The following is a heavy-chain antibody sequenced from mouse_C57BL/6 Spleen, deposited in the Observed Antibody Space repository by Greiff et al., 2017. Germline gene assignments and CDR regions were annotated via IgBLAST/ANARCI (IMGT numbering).Heavy chain of an antibody. J-gene: IGHJ2*01. V-gene: IGHV1-82*01. CDR1: GYAFSSSW. CDR2: IYPGDGDT. D-gene: IGHD1-1*01. CDR3: AREGGGYYGSSPFDY. Sequence: VKLQQSGPELVKPGASVKISCKASGYAFSSSWMNWVKQRPGKGLEWIGRIYPGDGDTNYNGKFKGKATLTADKSSSTAYMQLSSLTSEDSAVYFCAREGGGYYGSSPFDYWGQGTTLTVSS.